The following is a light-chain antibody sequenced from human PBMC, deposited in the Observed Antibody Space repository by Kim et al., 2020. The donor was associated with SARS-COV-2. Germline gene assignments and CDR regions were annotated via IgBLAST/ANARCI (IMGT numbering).Light chain of an antibody. V-gene: IGKV3-20*01. CDR1: QSVSSIY. CDR3: KQYTSSSWT. CDR2: AAS. Sequence: ESVLTQSPGTLSLSPGERATLSCRASQSVSSIYLAWYQQKPGQAPRLLIYAASSRATGIPDRFSGSGSGTDFTLTISRLEPEDFAVYYCKQYTSSSWTFGQGTKVDIK. J-gene: IGKJ1*01.